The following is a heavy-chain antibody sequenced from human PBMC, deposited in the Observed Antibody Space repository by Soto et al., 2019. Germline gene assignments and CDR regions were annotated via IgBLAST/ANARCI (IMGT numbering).Heavy chain of an antibody. D-gene: IGHD3-16*01. CDR3: PRPENRNSWGTGPDY. V-gene: IGHV3-23*01. J-gene: IGHJ4*02. Sequence: PWETLRLICEASGFSFSSGARSWARKTPGKGPQRVSISSGNGTSTYYSDPANDRFSITRDNSKNTLYLQMNSLRVEDTSVYYCPRPENRNSWGTGPDYWGQGTLVTVSS. CDR1: GFSFSSGA. CDR2: SSGNGTST.